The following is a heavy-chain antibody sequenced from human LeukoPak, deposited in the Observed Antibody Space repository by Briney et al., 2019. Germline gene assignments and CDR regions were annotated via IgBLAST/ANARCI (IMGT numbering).Heavy chain of an antibody. CDR3: ARDPRSGYYYYYYGMDV. CDR2: INPSGGST. Sequence: GASVKVSCKASGYTFTSYYMHWVRQAPGQGLEWMGIINPSGGSTSYAQKFQGRVTITRDTSTSTVYMELSSLRSEDTAVYYCARDPRSGYYYYYYGMDVWGQGTTVTVSS. D-gene: IGHD3-22*01. CDR1: GYTFTSYY. V-gene: IGHV1-46*01. J-gene: IGHJ6*02.